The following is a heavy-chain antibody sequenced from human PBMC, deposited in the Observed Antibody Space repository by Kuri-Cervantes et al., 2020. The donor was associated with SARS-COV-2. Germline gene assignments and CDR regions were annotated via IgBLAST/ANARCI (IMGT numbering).Heavy chain of an antibody. D-gene: IGHD3-16*01. J-gene: IGHJ6*03. CDR3: ARDMTFDEYGDYFYYYMDV. Sequence: GESLKISCAASGFTVSSNYMSWVRQAPGKGLEWVSVIYSGGSTYYADSVKGRFTVSRDNSKNTLYLEMDGLRPEDTAVYYCARDMTFDEYGDYFYYYMDVWGKGTTVTVSS. CDR2: IYSGGST. V-gene: IGHV3-66*01. CDR1: GFTVSSNY.